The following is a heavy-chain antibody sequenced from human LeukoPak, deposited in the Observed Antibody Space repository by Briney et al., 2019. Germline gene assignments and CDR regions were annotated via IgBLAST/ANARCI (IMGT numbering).Heavy chain of an antibody. CDR3: ARHNVVYYGSGAHFDY. D-gene: IGHD3-10*01. V-gene: IGHV4-59*08. Sequence: PSETLSLICTVSGGSISSYYWSWIRQPPGKGLEWIGYIYYSGSTNYNPSLKSRVTISVDTSRNQFSLKLSSVTAADTAVYYCARHNVVYYGSGAHFDYWGQGTLVTVSS. CDR1: GGSISSYY. CDR2: IYYSGST. J-gene: IGHJ4*02.